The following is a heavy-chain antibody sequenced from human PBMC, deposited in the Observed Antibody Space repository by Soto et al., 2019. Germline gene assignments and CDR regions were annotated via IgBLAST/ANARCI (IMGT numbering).Heavy chain of an antibody. CDR3: ATWTWLVPFDY. J-gene: IGHJ4*02. CDR1: GYTFTSYA. CDR2: INAGNGYT. D-gene: IGHD6-19*01. V-gene: IGHV1-3*01. Sequence: QVQLVQSGAEVKKPGASVKVSCKASGYTFTSYAMHWVRQAPGQRLEWMGWINAGNGYTKYSQKFQGRVTITRDTSASTAYMELSSLRSEDTAVYYCATWTWLVPFDYWGQRTLVTVSS.